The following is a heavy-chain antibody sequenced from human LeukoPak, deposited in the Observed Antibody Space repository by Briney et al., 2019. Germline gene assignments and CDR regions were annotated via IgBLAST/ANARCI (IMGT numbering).Heavy chain of an antibody. Sequence: TSQTLSLTCTVSGGSISSGAYYWSWIRQHPVKGLEWIGYIFYSGSTYYNPSLKSRVTISVDTSKNQFSLKLSSVTAADTAVYYCARDSGYGSGSSGVDVWGQGTTVTVSS. CDR3: ARDSGYGSGSSGVDV. D-gene: IGHD3-10*01. V-gene: IGHV4-31*03. CDR1: GGSISSGAYY. J-gene: IGHJ6*02. CDR2: IFYSGST.